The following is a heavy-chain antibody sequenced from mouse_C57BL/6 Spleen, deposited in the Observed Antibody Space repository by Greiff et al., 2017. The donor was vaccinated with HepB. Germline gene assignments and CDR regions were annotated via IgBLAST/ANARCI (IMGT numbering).Heavy chain of an antibody. CDR2: ISSGSSTI. CDR3: AGGLRAWFAY. V-gene: IGHV5-17*01. CDR1: GFTFSDYG. D-gene: IGHD2-4*01. Sequence: EVHLVESGGGLVKPGGSLKLSCAASGFTFSDYGMHWVRQAPEKGLEWVAYISSGSSTIYYADTVKGRFTISSDNAKNTLFLQMTSLRSEDTAMYYCAGGLRAWFAYWGQGTLVTVSA. J-gene: IGHJ3*01.